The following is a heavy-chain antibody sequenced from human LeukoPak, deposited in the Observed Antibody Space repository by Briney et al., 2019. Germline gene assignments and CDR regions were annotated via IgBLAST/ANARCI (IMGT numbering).Heavy chain of an antibody. D-gene: IGHD6-13*01. CDR1: GYTFTSYG. Sequence: ASVKVSCKASGYTFTSYGISWVRQAPGQGLEWMGWISAYNGNTNYAQKFQGGVTMTTDTSTSTAYMELRSLRSDDTAVYYCARDLRAAAGSSSYGMDVWGQGTTVTVSS. CDR3: ARDLRAAAGSSSYGMDV. CDR2: ISAYNGNT. V-gene: IGHV1-18*01. J-gene: IGHJ6*02.